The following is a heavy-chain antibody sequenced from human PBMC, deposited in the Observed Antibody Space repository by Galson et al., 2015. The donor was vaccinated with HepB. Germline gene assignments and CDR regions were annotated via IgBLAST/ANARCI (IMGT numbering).Heavy chain of an antibody. D-gene: IGHD3-22*01. CDR2: INAGNGNT. V-gene: IGHV1-3*01. CDR1: GYTFTSYA. Sequence: QSGAEVKKPGESLKTSCKASGYTFTSYAMHWVRQAPGQRLEWMGWINAGNGNTKYSQKFQGRVTITRDTSASTAYMELSSLRSEDTAVYYCARESMYYYDSSGLDPWGQGTLVTVSS. J-gene: IGHJ5*02. CDR3: ARESMYYYDSSGLDP.